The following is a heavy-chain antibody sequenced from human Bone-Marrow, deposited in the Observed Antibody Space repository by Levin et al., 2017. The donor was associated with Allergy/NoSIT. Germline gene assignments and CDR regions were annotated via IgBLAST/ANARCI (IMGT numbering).Heavy chain of an antibody. CDR3: AKSYTSMITWGAVDI. Sequence: PGGSLRLSCAASGFTFDDYAMQWVRQVPGKGLEWVSGISWNSAGIDYVGSVKGRFTISRDNAKNTLYLQMNSLRTEDTALYYCAKSYTSMITWGAVDIWGQGTMVTVSS. D-gene: IGHD5-18*01. V-gene: IGHV3-9*01. CDR1: GFTFDDYA. J-gene: IGHJ3*02. CDR2: ISWNSAGI.